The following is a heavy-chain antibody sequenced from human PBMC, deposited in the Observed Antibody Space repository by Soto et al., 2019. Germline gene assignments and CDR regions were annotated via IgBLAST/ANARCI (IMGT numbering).Heavy chain of an antibody. Sequence: GASLKISCKGSGYSFTTYWIAWVRQMPGNGLEWMGIIYPDDSDTRYSPSFQGQVTFSADKSITTVYLQWSSLKSSGTAMYYCARHGFCSGGRCYSSYYYGMDVWGQGTTVTVSS. CDR2: IYPDDSDT. J-gene: IGHJ6*02. CDR3: ARHGFCSGGRCYSSYYYGMDV. V-gene: IGHV5-51*01. CDR1: GYSFTTYW. D-gene: IGHD2-15*01.